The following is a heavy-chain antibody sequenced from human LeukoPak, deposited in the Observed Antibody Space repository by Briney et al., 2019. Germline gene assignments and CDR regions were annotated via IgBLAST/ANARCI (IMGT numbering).Heavy chain of an antibody. V-gene: IGHV3-23*01. CDR3: ATSRFF. D-gene: IGHD3-10*01. J-gene: IGHJ4*02. CDR1: GFTFSTYA. Sequence: GGSLRLSCAASGFTFSTYAMSWVRQAPGKGLEWFSAISASGVTTYYADSVRGRFTISRDNSKNTLYLQMNSLRAEDTAVYYCATSRFFWGQGTLVTVSS. CDR2: ISASGVTT.